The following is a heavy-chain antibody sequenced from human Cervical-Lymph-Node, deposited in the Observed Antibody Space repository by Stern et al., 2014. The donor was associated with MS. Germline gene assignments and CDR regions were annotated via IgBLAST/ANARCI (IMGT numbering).Heavy chain of an antibody. CDR1: GGSINSGGSY. J-gene: IGHJ4*02. D-gene: IGHD3-10*01. CDR2: IYYSGTS. Sequence: VQLVESGPGLVKPSQTLSLTCTVSGGSINSGGSYWDWIRQHPGKGLEWLGSIYYSGTSYSNPSLKSRLAMSVDSSKNQFSLNLSSVTAADTAVYYCAREGRGVFDYWGQGTLVTVSS. V-gene: IGHV4-31*03. CDR3: AREGRGVFDY.